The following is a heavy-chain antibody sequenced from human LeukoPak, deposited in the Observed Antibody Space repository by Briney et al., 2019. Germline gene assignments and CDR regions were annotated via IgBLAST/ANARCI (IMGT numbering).Heavy chain of an antibody. J-gene: IGHJ5*02. Sequence: ASVTVSFKASGYTFTGYYIHWVRQPPGQGLAGMGWINPNSGGTNYAQKFQGRVTMIRDTSISTAYMELSRLTSDDTAVYYCARSSGGSGRWGDNWFDPWGQGTLVTVSS. V-gene: IGHV1-2*02. CDR1: GYTFTGYY. CDR2: INPNSGGT. D-gene: IGHD3-10*01. CDR3: ARSSGGSGRWGDNWFDP.